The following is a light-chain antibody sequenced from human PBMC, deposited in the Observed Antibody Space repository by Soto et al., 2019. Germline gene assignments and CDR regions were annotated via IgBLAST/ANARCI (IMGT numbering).Light chain of an antibody. Sequence: DVQMTQSPSTLSASVGDRANITCRASQSISTWLAWYQQKPGKAPKLLIYNASTLERGVPSRFSGSGSWTEFTLTISSLQPDDFATYYCKQYNPYFGPGTTVEIK. CDR3: KQYNPY. V-gene: IGKV1-5*03. J-gene: IGKJ3*01. CDR1: QSISTW. CDR2: NAS.